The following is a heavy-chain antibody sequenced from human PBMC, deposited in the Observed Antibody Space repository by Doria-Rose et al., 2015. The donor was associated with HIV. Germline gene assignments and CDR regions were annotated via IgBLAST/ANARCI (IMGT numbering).Heavy chain of an antibody. Sequence: QVTLKESGPVLVKPTETLTLTCTVSGVSLSSPGMGVSWIRQPPGKALEWPANIFSDDERSYKTSLKIRLTISRGTSKSQVVLTMTDMDPVDTATYYCARIKSSRWYHKYYFDFWGQGTLVIVSA. D-gene: IGHD6-13*01. CDR3: ARIKSSRWYHKYYFDF. V-gene: IGHV2-26*01. CDR1: GVSLSSPGMG. J-gene: IGHJ4*02. CDR2: IFSDDER.